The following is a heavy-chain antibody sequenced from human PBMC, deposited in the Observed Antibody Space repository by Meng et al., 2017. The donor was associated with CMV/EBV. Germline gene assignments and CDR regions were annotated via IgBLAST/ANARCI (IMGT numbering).Heavy chain of an antibody. D-gene: IGHD3-3*01. CDR2: ISYDGSNK. V-gene: IGHV3-30-3*01. CDR1: GFTFSDHY. J-gene: IGHJ6*02. CDR3: ARESTIFGVVIPNYYYYGMDV. Sequence: GESLKISCAASGFTFSDHYMDWVRQAPGKGLEWVAVISYDGSNKYYVDSVKGRFTISRDNAKNSLYLQMNSLRAEDTAVYYCARESTIFGVVIPNYYYYGMDVWGQGTTVTVSS.